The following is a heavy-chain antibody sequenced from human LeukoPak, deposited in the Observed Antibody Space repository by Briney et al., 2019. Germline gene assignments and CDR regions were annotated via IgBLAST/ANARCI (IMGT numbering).Heavy chain of an antibody. CDR3: ARTGLGMYSFDY. CDR2: ISSSSSDI. CDR1: GFTFSSYS. Sequence: PGGSLRLSCAASGFTFSSYSMNWVRQAPGKGLEWVSSISSSSSDIYYADSVKGRFTISSDNAKNSLFLQMNTLRAEDTAVYYCARTGLGMYSFDYWGQGTLVTVSS. D-gene: IGHD3/OR15-3a*01. J-gene: IGHJ4*02. V-gene: IGHV3-21*01.